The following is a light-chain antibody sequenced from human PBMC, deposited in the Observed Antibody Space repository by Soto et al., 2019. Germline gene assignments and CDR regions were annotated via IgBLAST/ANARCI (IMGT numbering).Light chain of an antibody. CDR1: QSVSRY. CDR3: QQRSNWPLT. J-gene: IGKJ4*01. CDR2: DAS. Sequence: EIGFTQSPATLALSPGERATLSCRASQSVSRYLAWYQQKPGQAPRLLIYDASNRATGIPARFSGSGSGTDFSLTISSLEPEDFAVYYCQQRSNWPLTFGGGTKVDIK. V-gene: IGKV3-11*01.